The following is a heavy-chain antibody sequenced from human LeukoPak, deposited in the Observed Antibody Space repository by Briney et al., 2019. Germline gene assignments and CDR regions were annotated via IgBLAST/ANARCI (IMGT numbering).Heavy chain of an antibody. CDR2: ISGSGGST. CDR1: GFTFSSYA. D-gene: IGHD1-1*01. Sequence: GGSLRLSCAASGFTFSSYAMSWVRQAPGKGLEWVSAISGSGGSTYYADSVKGRFTISRDNSKNTLYLQMNSLRAEDTTVYYCAKIGGIAYNWNDDWFDPWGQGTLVTVSS. CDR3: AKIGGIAYNWNDDWFDP. V-gene: IGHV3-23*01. J-gene: IGHJ5*02.